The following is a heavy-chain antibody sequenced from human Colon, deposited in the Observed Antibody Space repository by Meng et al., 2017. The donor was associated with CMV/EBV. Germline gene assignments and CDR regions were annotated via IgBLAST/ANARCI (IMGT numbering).Heavy chain of an antibody. CDR3: AKVGLGASTEIYYFDY. D-gene: IGHD1-26*01. Sequence: SEILSLTCSVSGGSISSGGYYWSWIRQPPGKGLEWIGFIYYSGRTIYNPSLKSRVTMSVDTSENQFSLKLTSVTAADAAVYFCAKVGLGASTEIYYFDYWGQGALVTVSS. CDR2: IYYSGRT. J-gene: IGHJ4*02. CDR1: GGSISSGGYY. V-gene: IGHV4-61*08.